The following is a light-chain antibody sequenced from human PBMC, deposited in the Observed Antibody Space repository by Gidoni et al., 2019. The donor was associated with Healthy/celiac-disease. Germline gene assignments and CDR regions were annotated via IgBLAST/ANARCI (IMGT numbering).Light chain of an antibody. J-gene: IGKJ2*01. V-gene: IGKV1-39*01. CDR3: QQSYSTPYT. CDR2: AAS. CDR1: TSISSY. Sequence: DIQMTQSPSSLSASVGDRVTITCRASTSISSYLNWSQQKPGKAPKLLIYAASSLQSGVPSRFSGSGSGTDFTLTISSLQPEDFATYYCQQSYSTPYTFGQGTKLEIK.